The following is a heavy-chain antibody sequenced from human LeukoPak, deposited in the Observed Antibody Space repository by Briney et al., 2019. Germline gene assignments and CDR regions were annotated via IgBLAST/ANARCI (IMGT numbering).Heavy chain of an antibody. CDR3: ARGRDLDCSSTSCSMFDY. Sequence: ATVKVSCKASGYTFTGYYMHWVRQAPGQGLEWMGWINSNSGGTNYAQKFQGRVTVARDTSINTAYMELSRLTSDDTAVYYCARGRDLDCSSTSCSMFDYWGQGTLVTVSS. J-gene: IGHJ4*02. CDR2: INSNSGGT. V-gene: IGHV1-2*02. CDR1: GYTFTGYY. D-gene: IGHD2-2*01.